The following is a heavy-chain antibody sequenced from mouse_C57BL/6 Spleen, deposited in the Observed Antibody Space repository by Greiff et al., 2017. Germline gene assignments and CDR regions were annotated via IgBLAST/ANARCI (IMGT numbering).Heavy chain of an antibody. CDR2: IYPGDGDT. Sequence: VQLQESGPELVKPGASVKISCKASGYAFSSSWMNWVKQRPGKGLEWIGRIYPGDGDTNYNGKFKGKATLTADKSSSTAYMQLSSLTSEDSAVYFCARAGFSSNYEGGYTMYSWGQGTSVTASP. D-gene: IGHD2-5*01. J-gene: IGHJ4*01. CDR3: ARAGFSSNYEGGYTMYS. V-gene: IGHV1-82*01. CDR1: GYAFSSSW.